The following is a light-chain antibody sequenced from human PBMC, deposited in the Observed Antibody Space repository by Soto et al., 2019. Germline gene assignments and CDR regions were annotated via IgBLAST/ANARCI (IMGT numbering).Light chain of an antibody. Sequence: QSALTQPASVSGSPGQSITISCTGTSSDVGGYNYVSWYQQHPGKAPKLMIYDVSNRPSGVSNRFSGSKSGNTASLTISGLQAEDEADYYYGSYTSSSTRVFGGGTKLTVL. J-gene: IGLJ2*01. V-gene: IGLV2-14*01. CDR2: DVS. CDR3: GSYTSSSTRV. CDR1: SSDVGGYNY.